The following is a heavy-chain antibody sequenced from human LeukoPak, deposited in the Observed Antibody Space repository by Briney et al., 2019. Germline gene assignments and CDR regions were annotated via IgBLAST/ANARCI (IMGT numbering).Heavy chain of an antibody. CDR1: GGSISSSSYY. CDR2: IYYSGST. Sequence: PSETLPLTCTVSGGSISSSSYYWGWIRQPPGKGLEWIGSIYYSGSTYYNPSLKSRVTISVDTSKNQFSLKLSSVTAADTAVYYCARGKRGYDILTGDLDYWGQGTLVTVSS. CDR3: ARGKRGYDILTGDLDY. V-gene: IGHV4-39*07. J-gene: IGHJ4*02. D-gene: IGHD3-9*01.